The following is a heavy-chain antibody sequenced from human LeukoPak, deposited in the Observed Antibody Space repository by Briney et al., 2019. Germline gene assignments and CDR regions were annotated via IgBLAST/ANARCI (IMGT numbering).Heavy chain of an antibody. V-gene: IGHV4-30-2*01. Sequence: SQTLSLTCTVSGGSISSGGYYWSWIRQPPGKGLEWIGEINHSGSTNYNPSLKSRVTISVDTSKNQFSLKLSSVTAADTAVYYCARGRGYYDSSGYYYWGQGTLVTVSS. D-gene: IGHD3-22*01. CDR1: GGSISSGGYY. J-gene: IGHJ4*02. CDR3: ARGRGYYDSSGYYY. CDR2: INHSGST.